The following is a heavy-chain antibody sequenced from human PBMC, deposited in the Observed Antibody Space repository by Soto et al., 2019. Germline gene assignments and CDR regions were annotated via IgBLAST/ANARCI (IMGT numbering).Heavy chain of an antibody. CDR2: IYYSGNT. CDR3: AWNTSTWYEAITS. D-gene: IGHD6-13*01. V-gene: IGHV4-30-4*01. CDR1: GGSISSDDSY. J-gene: IGHJ5*02. Sequence: PSETLSLTCTVSGGSISSDDSYWSWIRQPPGKGLEWIGHIYYSGNTYYNPSLKSRVTISSDTSKKQFSLKPTSVTAADTAVYYCAWNTSTWYEAITSWGQGTLVTVSS.